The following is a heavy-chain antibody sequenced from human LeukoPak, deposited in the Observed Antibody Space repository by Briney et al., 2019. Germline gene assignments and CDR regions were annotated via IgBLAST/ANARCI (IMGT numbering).Heavy chain of an antibody. CDR3: ARVRIAAAGTFYYYGMDV. D-gene: IGHD6-13*01. CDR1: GFTFSSYG. CDR2: ISSSSSAI. V-gene: IGHV3-48*01. J-gene: IGHJ6*02. Sequence: GGSLRLSCAASGFTFSSYGINWVRQTPGKGLEWVSYISSSSSAINYADSVRGRFTISRDNAKNSLYLQMNSLRPEDTAVYYCARVRIAAAGTFYYYGMDVWGQGTTVTVSS.